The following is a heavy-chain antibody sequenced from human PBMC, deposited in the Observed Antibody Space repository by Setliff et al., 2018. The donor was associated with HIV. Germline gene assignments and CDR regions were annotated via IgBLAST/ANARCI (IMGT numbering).Heavy chain of an antibody. CDR1: GGTMNSHY. D-gene: IGHD1-26*01. V-gene: IGHV4-59*08. Sequence: PSETLSLTCTVSGGTMNSHYWGWIRQPPGKGLEWIGYIYYSGSTNYNPALKSRVTISVDTSKNQFSLKLSSVTAADTAVYYCARQVVGATYNWFDPWGQGTLVTVSS. CDR3: ARQVVGATYNWFDP. J-gene: IGHJ5*02. CDR2: IYYSGST.